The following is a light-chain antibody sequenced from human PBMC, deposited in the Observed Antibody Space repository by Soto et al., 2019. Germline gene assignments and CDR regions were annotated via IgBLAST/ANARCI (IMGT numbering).Light chain of an antibody. V-gene: IGLV2-11*01. Sequence: QSALTQPPSASGSPGQSVTISCTGTSSDVGGYNYVSWYQHHPGKAPKLMIYDVSKRPSGVPDRFSGSKSGNTASLTISGLQAEEEADYYCCSYAGSYTYVFGTGTKVTVL. CDR3: CSYAGSYTYV. CDR2: DVS. J-gene: IGLJ1*01. CDR1: SSDVGGYNY.